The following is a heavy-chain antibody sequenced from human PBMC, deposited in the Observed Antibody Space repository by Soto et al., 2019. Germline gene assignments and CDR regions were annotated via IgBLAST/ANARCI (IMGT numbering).Heavy chain of an antibody. Sequence: ASVKVSCKASGYTFTSYGISWVRQAPGQGLEWMGWISAYNGNTNYAQKLQGRVTMTTDTSTSTAYMELRSLRSDDTAVYYCARVLSYYGSGSRGGEHYYGMDVWGQGTTVTVSS. CDR1: GYTFTSYG. V-gene: IGHV1-18*01. CDR2: ISAYNGNT. J-gene: IGHJ6*02. D-gene: IGHD3-10*01. CDR3: ARVLSYYGSGSRGGEHYYGMDV.